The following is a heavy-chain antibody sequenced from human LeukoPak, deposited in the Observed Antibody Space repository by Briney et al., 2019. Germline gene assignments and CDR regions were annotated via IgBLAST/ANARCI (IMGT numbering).Heavy chain of an antibody. CDR3: ARAQYQLLYNWFDP. J-gene: IGHJ5*02. Sequence: SVKVSCKASGGTFSSYAISWVRQAPGQELEWMGGIIPIFGTANYAQKFQGRVTITTDESTSTAYMELSSLRSEDTAVYYCARAQYQLLYNWFDPWGQGTLVTVSS. CDR1: GGTFSSYA. V-gene: IGHV1-69*05. D-gene: IGHD2-2*02. CDR2: IIPIFGTA.